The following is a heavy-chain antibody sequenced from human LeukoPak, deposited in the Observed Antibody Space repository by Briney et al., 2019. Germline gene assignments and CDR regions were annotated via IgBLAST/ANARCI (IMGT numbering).Heavy chain of an antibody. J-gene: IGHJ6*03. Sequence: ASVKVSCKASGYTFTSYAMHWVRQAPGQGLEWMGWINTNTGNPTYAQGFTGRFVFSLDTSVSTAYLQISSLKAEDTAVYYCARGRHEPRYSSSWYRANYYYYYMDVWGKGATVTVSS. CDR1: GYTFTSYA. CDR2: INTNTGNP. CDR3: ARGRHEPRYSSSWYRANYYYYYMDV. V-gene: IGHV7-4-1*02. D-gene: IGHD6-13*01.